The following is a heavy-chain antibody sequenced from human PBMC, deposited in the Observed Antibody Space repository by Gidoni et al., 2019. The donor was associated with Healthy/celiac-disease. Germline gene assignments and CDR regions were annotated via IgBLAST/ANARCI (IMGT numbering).Heavy chain of an antibody. CDR3: AKDEGNYYGSGSYGKNDY. J-gene: IGHJ4*02. D-gene: IGHD3-10*01. CDR2: ISGSGGST. Sequence: EVQLLESGGGLVQPGGSLRLSCAASAFTFSSYAMSWVRQAPGKGLEWVSAISGSGGSTYYADSVKGRFTISRDNSKNTLYLQMNSLRAEDTAVYYCAKDEGNYYGSGSYGKNDYWGQGTLVTVSS. V-gene: IGHV3-23*01. CDR1: AFTFSSYA.